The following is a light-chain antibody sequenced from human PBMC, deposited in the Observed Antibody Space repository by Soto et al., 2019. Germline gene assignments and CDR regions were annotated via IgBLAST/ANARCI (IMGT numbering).Light chain of an antibody. CDR3: QQYGSSQGLT. CDR1: QTVSTSY. Sequence: EMVLTQSRGTLSFSQGERATLSCRASQTVSTSYLARYRQKPGQAHRLLIYGASSRATGIPDRFSGSGSGTDFTLTISRLEAEYVAVYSWQQYGSSQGLTFGPGTKVDIK. V-gene: IGKV3-20*01. CDR2: GAS. J-gene: IGKJ3*01.